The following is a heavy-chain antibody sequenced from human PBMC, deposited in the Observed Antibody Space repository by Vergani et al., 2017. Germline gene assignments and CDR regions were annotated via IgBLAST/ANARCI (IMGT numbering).Heavy chain of an antibody. D-gene: IGHD1-26*01. CDR1: CGPIRSYY. CDR3: ARDVGSQVAFDI. Sequence: QVQLQESCPGLVKPSETLSLTRTVSCGPIRSYYWSRIRQHAGKGLEWIGRVYTCGSTNYNPALKSRVTMSVDTSKNQFSLKLSSVTAADTAVYYCARDVGSQVAFDIWGQGTMVTVSS. CDR2: VYTCGST. V-gene: IGHV4-4*07. J-gene: IGHJ3*02.